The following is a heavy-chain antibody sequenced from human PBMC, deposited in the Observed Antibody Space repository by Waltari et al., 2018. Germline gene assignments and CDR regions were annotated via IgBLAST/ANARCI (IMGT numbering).Heavy chain of an antibody. Sequence: QVQLQQWGAGLLKPSETLSLTCAVYGGSFSGYYWSWIRQPPGKGLDWIGEIKHSGSTNYNPSLKSRVTISVDTSKNQFSLKLSSVTAADTAVYYCARDQDSFGYFDYWGQGTLVTVSS. CDR3: ARDQDSFGYFDY. CDR2: IKHSGST. J-gene: IGHJ4*02. CDR1: GGSFSGYY. D-gene: IGHD3-10*01. V-gene: IGHV4-34*01.